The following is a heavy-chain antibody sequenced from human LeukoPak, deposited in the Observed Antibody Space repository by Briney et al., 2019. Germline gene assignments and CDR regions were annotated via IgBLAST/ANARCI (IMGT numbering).Heavy chain of an antibody. D-gene: IGHD2-2*01. Sequence: PGGSLRLSCAASGFTFSSYWMSWVRQAPGKGLEWVANIKQDGSEKYYVDSVKGRFTISRDNAKNSLYLQMNSLRAEDTAVYYCARDTGSTSSYGSDYWGQGTLVTVSS. CDR2: IKQDGSEK. CDR3: ARDTGSTSSYGSDY. V-gene: IGHV3-7*01. CDR1: GFTFSSYW. J-gene: IGHJ4*02.